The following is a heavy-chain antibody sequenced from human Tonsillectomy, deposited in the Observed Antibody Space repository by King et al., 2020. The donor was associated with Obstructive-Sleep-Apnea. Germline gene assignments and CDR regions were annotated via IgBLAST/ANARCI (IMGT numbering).Heavy chain of an antibody. D-gene: IGHD2-21*02. J-gene: IGHJ4*02. CDR2: IYHNGVT. Sequence: VQLQESGPGLVKPSQTLSLTCTVSGASIRSDSHYWKWIRQLPGKGLEWIGYIYHNGVTYSNPSLKTRVIMSVETSKNQFSLRVSSVTAADTAVYFCARTEYCSGDCNSDDWGQGTRVTVSS. V-gene: IGHV4-31*03. CDR1: GASIRSDSHY. CDR3: ARTEYCSGDCNSDD.